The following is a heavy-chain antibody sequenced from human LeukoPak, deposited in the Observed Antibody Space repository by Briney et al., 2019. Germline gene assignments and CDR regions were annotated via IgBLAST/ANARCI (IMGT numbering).Heavy chain of an antibody. J-gene: IGHJ4*02. CDR1: GDSVSSNSAA. D-gene: IGHD6-19*01. CDR2: TYYRSKWYT. CDR3: ARYSNGWAYIDF. V-gene: IGHV6-1*01. Sequence: SQTLSLTCAISGDSVSSNSAAWNWIRQSSSRGFEWLGRTYYRSKWYTDYAVSVKSRITINPDTSKNQLSLHLNSVTPEDTAVYYCARYSNGWAYIDFWGQGTLVTVSS.